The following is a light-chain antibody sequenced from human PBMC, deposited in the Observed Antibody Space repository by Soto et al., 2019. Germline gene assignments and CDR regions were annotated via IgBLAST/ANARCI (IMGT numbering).Light chain of an antibody. V-gene: IGKV3-11*01. J-gene: IGKJ2*01. CDR1: QSVNRY. Sequence: EIVLTQSPATLSLSPGERATLSCRASQSVNRYLAWYQQKPGQAPRLLIYDTSNRATGIPARFSGSGSGTDFTLTISSLESEDSAVYYCQQRSYWPPYTFGQGTKVDIK. CDR2: DTS. CDR3: QQRSYWPPYT.